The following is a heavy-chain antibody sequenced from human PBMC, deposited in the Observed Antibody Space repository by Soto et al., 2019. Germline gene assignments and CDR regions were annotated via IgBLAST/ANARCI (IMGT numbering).Heavy chain of an antibody. D-gene: IGHD1-7*01. V-gene: IGHV3-30*18. CDR2: ITYDGSNK. CDR3: AKDRVGGTFYTPLGF. CDR1: GFNFDNYG. Sequence: GSLRLSCQASGFNFDNYGMHWVRQAPGKGLEWVAVITYDGSNKYYADSVKGRFTISRDNSKNTLSLHLNTLKPEDTAVYHCAKDRVGGTFYTPLGFWGQGTLVTVPS. J-gene: IGHJ4*02.